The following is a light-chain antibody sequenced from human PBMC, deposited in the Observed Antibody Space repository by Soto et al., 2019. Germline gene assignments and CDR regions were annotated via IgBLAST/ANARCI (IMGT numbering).Light chain of an antibody. J-gene: IGLJ2*01. CDR3: SSYTKSSYTSSSTLVV. CDR2: EVT. CDR1: SSDVGGYNY. Sequence: QSALTQPASVSGSPGQSITISCTGSSSDVGGYNYVSWYQQHPGKAPKLMIYEVTNRPSGVSNRFSGSKSGNTASLTISGLQAEDEADYYCSSYTKSSYTSSSTLVVFGGGTKVTVL. V-gene: IGLV2-14*01.